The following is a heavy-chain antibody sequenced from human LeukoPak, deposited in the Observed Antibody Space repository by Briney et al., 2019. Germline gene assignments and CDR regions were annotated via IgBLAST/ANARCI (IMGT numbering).Heavy chain of an antibody. D-gene: IGHD1-26*01. Sequence: ASVKVSCKASGGTFSSYAISWVRQAPGQGLEWMGRIIPILGIANYAQKFQGRVTITADKSTSTAYMELSSLRSEDTAVYYCALQRKYSGSYSDWGQGTLVTVSS. CDR3: ALQRKYSGSYSD. V-gene: IGHV1-69*04. CDR2: IIPILGIA. CDR1: GGTFSSYA. J-gene: IGHJ4*02.